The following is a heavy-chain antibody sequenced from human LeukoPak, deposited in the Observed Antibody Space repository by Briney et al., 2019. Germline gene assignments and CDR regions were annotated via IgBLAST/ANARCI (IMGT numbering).Heavy chain of an antibody. D-gene: IGHD6-19*01. CDR1: GFTFSSYS. Sequence: GGYLRLSCTASGFTFSSYSMNWVRQAPGKGLEWVSYISSSGSTIYYADSVKGRFTISRDNAKNSLYLQMNSLRAEDTAVYYCARSYNGGWYVVDYWGQGTLVSVSS. V-gene: IGHV3-48*04. CDR3: ARSYNGGWYVVDY. CDR2: ISSSGSTI. J-gene: IGHJ4*02.